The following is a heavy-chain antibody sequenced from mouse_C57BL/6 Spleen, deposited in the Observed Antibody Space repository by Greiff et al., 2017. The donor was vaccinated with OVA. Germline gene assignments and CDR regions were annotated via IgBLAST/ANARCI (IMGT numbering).Heavy chain of an antibody. Sequence: VQLQQPGAELVRPGSSVKLSCKASGYTFTSYWMHWVKQRPIQGLEWIGNIDPSDSETHYNQKFKDKATLTVDKSSSTAYMQLSSLTSEDSAVCYCAREGYFDYWGQGTTLTVSS. CDR2: IDPSDSET. V-gene: IGHV1-52*01. J-gene: IGHJ2*01. CDR1: GYTFTSYW. CDR3: AREGYFDY.